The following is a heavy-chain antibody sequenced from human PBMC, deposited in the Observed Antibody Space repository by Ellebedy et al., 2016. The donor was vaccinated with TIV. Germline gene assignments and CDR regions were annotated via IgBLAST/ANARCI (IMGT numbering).Heavy chain of an antibody. Sequence: AASVKVSCKTSGYTFTGSYVHWVRQAPGQGLEWMGWITPNNGGTNYAQKFRGRVTMTRDKSINTAYMELSTLTSDDTAVYYCAISPNQYFFDYWGQGTLVTVSS. CDR2: ITPNNGGT. J-gene: IGHJ4*02. V-gene: IGHV1-2*02. D-gene: IGHD3-9*01. CDR3: AISPNQYFFDY. CDR1: GYTFTGSY.